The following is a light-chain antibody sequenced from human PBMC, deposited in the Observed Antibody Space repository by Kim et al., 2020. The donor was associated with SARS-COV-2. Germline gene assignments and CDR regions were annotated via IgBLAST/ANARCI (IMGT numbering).Light chain of an antibody. V-gene: IGKV1-9*01. CDR3: QQLNSYPLT. CDR2: AAS. Sequence: IQLTQSPSSLSASVGDRVTITCRASQGISSYLAWYQQKPGKAPKLLIYAASSLQSGAPPRFSGSGSGTDFTLTISSLQPEDFATYYCQQLNSYPLTFGGGTKVDIK. CDR1: QGISSY. J-gene: IGKJ4*01.